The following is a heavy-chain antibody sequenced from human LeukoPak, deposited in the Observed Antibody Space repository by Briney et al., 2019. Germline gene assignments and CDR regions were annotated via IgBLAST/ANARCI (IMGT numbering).Heavy chain of an antibody. J-gene: IGHJ4*02. CDR1: GYSFTDHY. V-gene: IGHV1-2*02. Sequence: ASVTVSCKASGYSFTDHYLHWLRQAPGQGLEWMGWIHPNSGDTNYAQRFQGRVSLTRDTSISTAYMELSSLRSDDTAVYYCARDHNWGPGYWGQGTLVSVSS. D-gene: IGHD7-27*01. CDR3: ARDHNWGPGY. CDR2: IHPNSGDT.